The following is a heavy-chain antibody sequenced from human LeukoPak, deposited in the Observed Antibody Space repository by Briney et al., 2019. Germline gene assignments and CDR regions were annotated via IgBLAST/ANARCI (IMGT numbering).Heavy chain of an antibody. CDR3: ARVPRSYYYYYYMDV. J-gene: IGHJ6*03. CDR1: GGSISGYH. V-gene: IGHV4-59*01. Sequence: SETLSLTCNVSGGSISGYHWSWIQQPPGKGLEWLGYIYYSGSSNYNPSLKSRVTMSADTSKNQFSLKLSSVTAADTAVYYCARVPRSYYYYYYMDVWGKGTTVTVSS. CDR2: IYYSGSS.